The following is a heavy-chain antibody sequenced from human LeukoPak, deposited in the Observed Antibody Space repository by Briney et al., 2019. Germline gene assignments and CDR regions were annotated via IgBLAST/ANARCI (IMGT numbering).Heavy chain of an antibody. Sequence: GGSLRLSCAASGFTFSSYEMNWVRQAPGKGLEWVSGLYSGCNTYYADSVKGRFTISRDNAKNILYVQMNSLRAEETAVYYCARSLPLRGSYSFDSWGQGTLVTVSS. V-gene: IGHV3-66*01. D-gene: IGHD1-26*01. J-gene: IGHJ4*02. CDR1: GFTFSSYE. CDR3: ARSLPLRGSYSFDS. CDR2: LYSGCNT.